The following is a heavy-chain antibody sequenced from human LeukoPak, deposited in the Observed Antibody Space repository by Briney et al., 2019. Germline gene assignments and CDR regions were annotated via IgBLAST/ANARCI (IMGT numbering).Heavy chain of an antibody. D-gene: IGHD1-1*01. Sequence: GGSLRLSCAASGFTVSSNYMSWVRQAPGKGLEWVSVIYSGGSTYYADSVKGRFTISRDNSKNTVYLQMNSLRAEDTAVYYCAKDLSWNDGSEDYWGQGTLVTVSS. CDR1: GFTVSSNY. CDR3: AKDLSWNDGSEDY. CDR2: IYSGGST. J-gene: IGHJ4*02. V-gene: IGHV3-53*01.